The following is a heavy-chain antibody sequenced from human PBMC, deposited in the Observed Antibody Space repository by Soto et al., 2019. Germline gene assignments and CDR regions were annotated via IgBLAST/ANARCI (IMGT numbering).Heavy chain of an antibody. Sequence: GASVKVSCKASGYTFTSYGISWVRQAPGRGLEWMGWISAYNGNTNYAQKLQGRVTMTTDTSTSTAYMELRSLRSDDTAVYYCARVDTAMVEVGYFDYWGQGTLVTVSS. V-gene: IGHV1-18*01. D-gene: IGHD5-18*01. CDR3: ARVDTAMVEVGYFDY. CDR1: GYTFTSYG. CDR2: ISAYNGNT. J-gene: IGHJ4*02.